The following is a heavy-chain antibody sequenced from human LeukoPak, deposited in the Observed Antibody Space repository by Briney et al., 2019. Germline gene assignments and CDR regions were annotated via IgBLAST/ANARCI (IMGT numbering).Heavy chain of an antibody. D-gene: IGHD6-19*01. J-gene: IGHJ4*02. V-gene: IGHV3-23*01. CDR3: AKSNLYSNGWYRY. Sequence: GGSLRLSCAASGITFSSYAMSWVRQAPGKGLEWVSAISSSGGSTYYADSVKGRFTISRDNSKNTLSLQMNSLRAEDTAVYYCAKSNLYSNGWYRYWGQGTLVTVSS. CDR1: GITFSSYA. CDR2: ISSSGGST.